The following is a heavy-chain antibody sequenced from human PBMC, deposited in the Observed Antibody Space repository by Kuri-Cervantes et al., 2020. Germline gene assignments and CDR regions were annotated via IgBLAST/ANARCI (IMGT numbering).Heavy chain of an antibody. CDR3: AKDTDTVTTRPAFDY. CDR2: IKCDGSEK. J-gene: IGHJ4*02. CDR1: GFTFSSSW. D-gene: IGHD4-17*01. Sequence: GESLKISCAASGFTFSSSWMHWVCQAPEKGLEWVADIKCDGSEKYYVDSVKGRLTISRDNAKNSLYLQVNSLRAEDTALYYCAKDTDTVTTRPAFDYWGQGTLVTVSS. V-gene: IGHV3-52*01.